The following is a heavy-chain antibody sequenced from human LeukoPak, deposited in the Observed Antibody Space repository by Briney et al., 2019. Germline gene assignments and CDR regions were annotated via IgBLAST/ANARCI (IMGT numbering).Heavy chain of an antibody. D-gene: IGHD3-10*01. Sequence: GASVKVSCKASGYTFTSYGISWVRQAPGLGLEWMGWISAYNGNTNYAQKLQGRVTTTTDTSTSTAYMELRSLRSDDTAVHYCASGRRGMADANETSPHDYWGQGTRSPSPQ. J-gene: IGHJ4*02. CDR1: GYTFTSYG. V-gene: IGHV1-18*01. CDR2: ISAYNGNT. CDR3: ASGRRGMADANETSPHDY.